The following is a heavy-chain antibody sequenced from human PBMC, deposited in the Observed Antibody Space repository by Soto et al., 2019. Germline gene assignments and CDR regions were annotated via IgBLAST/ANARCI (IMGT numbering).Heavy chain of an antibody. D-gene: IGHD6-6*01. J-gene: IGHJ5*02. CDR3: ARDRPLISARTWFDP. Sequence: ASVQVSYRASGDTCTSYGITCVRQAPGQGLEWMGWSSGYNGDIKYAQKFQGRVTITADTSTSTAYMDLRSRRSADTAIYFCARDRPLISARTWFDPWGQGTLVTVSS. CDR1: GDTCTSYG. CDR2: SSGYNGDI. V-gene: IGHV1-18*01.